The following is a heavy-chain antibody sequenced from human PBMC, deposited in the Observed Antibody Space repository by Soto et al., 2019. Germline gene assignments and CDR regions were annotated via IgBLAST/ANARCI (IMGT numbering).Heavy chain of an antibody. Sequence: GGSLRLSCAASGFTFSSYGMHWVRQAPGKGLEWVAVIWYDGSNKYYADSVKGRFTISRDNSKNTLYLQMNSLRAEDTAVYYCARTYSSPTPGLIDYWGQGTLVTVSS. J-gene: IGHJ4*02. V-gene: IGHV3-33*01. CDR1: GFTFSSYG. CDR3: ARTYSSPTPGLIDY. D-gene: IGHD6-13*01. CDR2: IWYDGSNK.